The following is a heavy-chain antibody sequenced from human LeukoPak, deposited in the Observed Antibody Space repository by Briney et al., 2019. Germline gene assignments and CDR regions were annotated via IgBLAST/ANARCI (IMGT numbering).Heavy chain of an antibody. J-gene: IGHJ6*04. D-gene: IGHD3-10*02. V-gene: IGHV1-46*01. CDR3: AELGITMIGGV. CDR1: GYTFTSYY. Sequence: ASVKVSCKASGYTFTSYYMHWVRQAPGQGPEWMGIINPRGGSTDYAQKFQGRVTMTSDTSTSTVYMELNSLRAEDTAVYYCAELGITMIGGVWGKGTTVTISS. CDR2: INPRGGST.